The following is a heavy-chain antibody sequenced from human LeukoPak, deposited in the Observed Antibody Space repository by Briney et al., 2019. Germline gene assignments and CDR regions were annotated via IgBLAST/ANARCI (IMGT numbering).Heavy chain of an antibody. CDR3: ARDYYDSSGYYPLGSSVGY. Sequence: GGSLRLSCAASGFTFSSYSMIWVRQAPGKGLEWVSYISSSGSTIYYADSVKGRFTISRDNAKNSLYLQTNSLRAEDTAVYYCARDYYDSSGYYPLGSSVGYWGQGTLVTVSS. D-gene: IGHD3-22*01. CDR2: ISSSGSTI. V-gene: IGHV3-48*01. CDR1: GFTFSSYS. J-gene: IGHJ4*02.